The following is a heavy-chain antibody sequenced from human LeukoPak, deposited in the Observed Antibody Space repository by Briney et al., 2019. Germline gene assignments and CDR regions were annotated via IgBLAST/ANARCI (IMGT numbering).Heavy chain of an antibody. V-gene: IGHV3-11*01. Sequence: PGGSLRLSCAASGFTLSDYYMSWIRQAPGKGLEWLSYINIGGTNTHYADSVKGRFTVSRDNAKKSLYLQMNNLRAEDTAVYYCATDGAGFDTWGQGALVTVSS. CDR3: ATDGAGFDT. CDR1: GFTLSDYY. CDR2: INIGGTNT. J-gene: IGHJ5*02.